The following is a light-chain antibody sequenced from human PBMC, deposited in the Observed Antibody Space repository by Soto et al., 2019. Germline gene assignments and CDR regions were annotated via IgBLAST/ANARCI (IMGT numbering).Light chain of an antibody. CDR1: QSISRY. J-gene: IGKJ2*01. Sequence: EIVLKQSPATLSLSPGERATLSCRASQSISRYLVWYQQKPGQAPRLLIYEASNRATGIPARFSGSGSGTDFTLTISSLEPEDFAVYYCQQRNNWPPGYTFGQGTKLEI. CDR2: EAS. V-gene: IGKV3-11*01. CDR3: QQRNNWPPGYT.